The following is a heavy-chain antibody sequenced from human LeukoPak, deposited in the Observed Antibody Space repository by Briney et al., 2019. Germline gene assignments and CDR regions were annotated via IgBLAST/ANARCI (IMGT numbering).Heavy chain of an antibody. CDR3: KQKTAYDILTGYQTDDAFDI. D-gene: IGHD3-9*01. J-gene: IGHJ3*02. CDR2: IIPILGTA. Sequence: ASVKDNCKASGGTFSSYAIGWVRLASGQGLEWMEGIIPILGTANYAQKFQGRVTITADESTSTAYMELSSLRSEDTAVYFFKQKTAYDILTGYQTDDAFDIWGQGTMVTVSS. CDR1: GGTFSSYA. V-gene: IGHV1-69*13.